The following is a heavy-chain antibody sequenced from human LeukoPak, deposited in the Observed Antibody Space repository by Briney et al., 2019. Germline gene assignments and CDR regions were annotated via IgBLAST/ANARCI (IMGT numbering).Heavy chain of an antibody. CDR1: GGSVSYYY. D-gene: IGHD6-19*01. J-gene: IGHJ4*02. Sequence: SETLSLTCTVSGGSVSYYYWSWIRQPPGKGLEWIGYIYNSGGTNYNPSLKSRVTISIDTSKNQFSLKLSSVTAADTAVYYCARNSLYSSGWFTAYWGQGTLVTVSS. V-gene: IGHV4-59*08. CDR2: IYNSGGT. CDR3: ARNSLYSSGWFTAY.